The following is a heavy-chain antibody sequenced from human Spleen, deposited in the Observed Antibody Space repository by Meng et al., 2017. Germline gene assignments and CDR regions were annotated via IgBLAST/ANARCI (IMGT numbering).Heavy chain of an antibody. CDR2: ISYDGSYT. J-gene: IGHJ4*02. V-gene: IGHV3-30*01. CDR3: ARGGHVEGDRLDN. CDR1: GFSFTTYV. Sequence: GESLKISCAASGFSFTTYVMHWVRQAPGKGLEWMAVISYDGSYTYYARSVKGRFTISRDNSNTLYLHMNSLRAEDTAIYYCARGGHVEGDRLDNWGQGTLVTVSS. D-gene: IGHD2-2*03.